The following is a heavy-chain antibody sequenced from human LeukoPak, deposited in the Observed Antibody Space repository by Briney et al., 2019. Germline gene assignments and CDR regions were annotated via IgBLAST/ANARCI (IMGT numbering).Heavy chain of an antibody. D-gene: IGHD6-13*01. Sequence: SETLSLTCAVYGGSFSGYYWSWIRQPPGKGLEWIGEINHSGSTNYNPSLKSRVTISVDTSKNQFSLKLSSVTAADTAVYYCARGAPSSSPGRGYYYYYMDVWGKGTTVTVSS. CDR3: ARGAPSSSPGRGYYYYYMDV. V-gene: IGHV4-34*01. J-gene: IGHJ6*03. CDR1: GGSFSGYY. CDR2: INHSGST.